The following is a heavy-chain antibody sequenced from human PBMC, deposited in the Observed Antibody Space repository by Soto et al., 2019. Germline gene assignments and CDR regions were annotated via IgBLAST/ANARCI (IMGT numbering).Heavy chain of an antibody. J-gene: IGHJ4*02. CDR3: AGLLKGYCSGGSCYSGSYYFDY. D-gene: IGHD2-15*01. Sequence: PSETLSLTCTVSGGSISSYYWSWIRQPPGKGLEWIGFINYSGSTNYNPSLKSRVTMSVDTSRSQFSLRLSSVTAADTAVYYCAGLLKGYCSGGSCYSGSYYFDYWGQGTPVTVSS. CDR1: GGSISSYY. CDR2: INYSGST. V-gene: IGHV4-59*08.